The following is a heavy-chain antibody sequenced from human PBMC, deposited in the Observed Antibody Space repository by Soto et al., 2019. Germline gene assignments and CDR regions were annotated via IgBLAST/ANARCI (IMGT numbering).Heavy chain of an antibody. CDR2: INPHGGST. Sequence: SVNVSCKAPRDTFTSYYINWVRQAPGQGLEWMGVINPHGGSTAYAQKFKGRVTLTRDTSASTVYMEVSSLTSEDTAMYYCARSSGGNFGIIIEGTNWFAPWGQGALVTVSS. V-gene: IGHV1-46*01. CDR1: RDTFTSYY. J-gene: IGHJ5*02. D-gene: IGHD1-26*01. CDR3: ARSSGGNFGIIIEGTNWFAP.